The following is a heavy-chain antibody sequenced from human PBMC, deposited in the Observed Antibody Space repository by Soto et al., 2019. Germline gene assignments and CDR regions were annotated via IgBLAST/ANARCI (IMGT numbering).Heavy chain of an antibody. Sequence: GGSLRLSCAASGFTFSSYAMSWVRQAPGKGLEWVSAISGSGGSTYYADSVKGRFTISRDNSKNTLYLQMNSLRDEDTAVYYCAKSNEYDILPGPNWFDPWGQGTLVTVSS. CDR1: GFTFSSYA. J-gene: IGHJ5*02. CDR3: AKSNEYDILPGPNWFDP. V-gene: IGHV3-23*01. D-gene: IGHD3-9*01. CDR2: ISGSGGST.